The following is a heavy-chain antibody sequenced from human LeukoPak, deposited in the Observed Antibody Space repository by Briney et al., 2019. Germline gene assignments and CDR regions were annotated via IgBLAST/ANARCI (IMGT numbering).Heavy chain of an antibody. J-gene: IGHJ5*02. CDR1: GGSISSGGYY. V-gene: IGHV4-31*03. D-gene: IGHD6-13*01. Sequence: SETLSLTCTVSGGSISSGGYYWSWIRQHPGKGLEWIGYIYYSGSTYYNPSLKSRVTISVDTSKNQFSLKLSSVTAADTAVYYCAREGSSSWLNWFDPWGQGTLVTVS. CDR3: AREGSSSWLNWFDP. CDR2: IYYSGST.